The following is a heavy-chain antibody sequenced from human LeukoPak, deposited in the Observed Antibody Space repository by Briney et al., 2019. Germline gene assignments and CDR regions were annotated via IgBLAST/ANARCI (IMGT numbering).Heavy chain of an antibody. CDR3: ARASSDSSGYSDFDY. Sequence: GASVEVSCKASGYIFTGYYMHWVRQAPGQGLEWMGWINPNSGDTNYAQKFQGRVTMTRDTSISTAYMELSRLRSDDTAVYYCARASSDSSGYSDFDYWGQGTLVTVSS. J-gene: IGHJ4*02. D-gene: IGHD3-22*01. V-gene: IGHV1-2*02. CDR1: GYIFTGYY. CDR2: INPNSGDT.